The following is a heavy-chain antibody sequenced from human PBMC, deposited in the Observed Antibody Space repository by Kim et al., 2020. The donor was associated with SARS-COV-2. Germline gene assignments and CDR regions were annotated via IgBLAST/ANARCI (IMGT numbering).Heavy chain of an antibody. Sequence: YYNPSLKSRVTMSGDPSKNQFSMKLTSVSAADTAVYYCGGGSSSLYSRCDDWGQGTLVTASS. V-gene: IGHV4-39*01. J-gene: IGHJ4*02. D-gene: IGHD6-13*01. CDR3: GGGSSSLYSRCDD.